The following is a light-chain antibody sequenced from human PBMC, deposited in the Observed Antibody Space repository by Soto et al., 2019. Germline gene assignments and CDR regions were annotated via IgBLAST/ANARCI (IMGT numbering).Light chain of an antibody. CDR2: DAS. CDR1: QSVGTY. V-gene: IGKV3-11*01. Sequence: EIVLTQSPATLSLSPGERATLSCRASQSVGTYLAWYQQKPGQAPRLLIYDASNRATGIPARFSGSGSGTDFTLTIISLEPEDFAVYYCQHRSNWPITFGQGTRLEIK. J-gene: IGKJ5*01. CDR3: QHRSNWPIT.